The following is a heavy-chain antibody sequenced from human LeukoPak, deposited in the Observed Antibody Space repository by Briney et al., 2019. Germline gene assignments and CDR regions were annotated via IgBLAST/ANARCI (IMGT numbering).Heavy chain of an antibody. CDR3: ARGPNYDILTGPTYYFDY. CDR2: IKQDGSEK. V-gene: IGHV3-7*01. D-gene: IGHD3-9*01. Sequence: GGSLRLSCAASGFTFSSYWMSWVRQAPGKGLEWVANIKQDGSEKYYVDSVKGRFTISRDNAKNSLYLQMNSLRAEDTAVYYCARGPNYDILTGPTYYFDYWGRGTLVTVSS. CDR1: GFTFSSYW. J-gene: IGHJ4*02.